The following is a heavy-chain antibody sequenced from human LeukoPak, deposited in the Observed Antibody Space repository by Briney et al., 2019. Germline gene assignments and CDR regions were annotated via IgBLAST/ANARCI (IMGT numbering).Heavy chain of an antibody. CDR3: ARSYSSSSLHYYYYGMVV. V-gene: IGHV4-59*01. D-gene: IGHD6-6*01. Sequence: PSETLSLTCTVSGGSISSYYWSWIRQPPGKGLEWIGYIYYSGSTNYNPSLKSRVTISVDTSKSQFSLKLSSVTAADTAVYCCARSYSSSSLHYYYYGMVVWGQGTTVTVSS. CDR1: GGSISSYY. CDR2: IYYSGST. J-gene: IGHJ6*02.